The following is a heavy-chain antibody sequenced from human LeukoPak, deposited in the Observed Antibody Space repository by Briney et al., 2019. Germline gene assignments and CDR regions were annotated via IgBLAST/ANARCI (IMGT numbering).Heavy chain of an antibody. CDR1: GFTFSGSW. J-gene: IGHJ4*02. D-gene: IGHD6-13*01. Sequence: GGSLRLSCAASGFTFSGSWMSWVRQAPGKGLEWVASIMYDGSEKHYEDSVKGRFTISRDNAKNSLHLQMNSLRAEDTAVYYCARKLIAAGGFDYWGQGTLVTVSS. CDR2: IMYDGSEK. V-gene: IGHV3-7*01. CDR3: ARKLIAAGGFDY.